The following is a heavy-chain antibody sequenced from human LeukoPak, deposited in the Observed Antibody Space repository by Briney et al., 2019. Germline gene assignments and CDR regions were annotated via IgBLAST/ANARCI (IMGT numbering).Heavy chain of an antibody. V-gene: IGHV4-39*01. CDR3: AKGGTGCYFDY. D-gene: IGHD2-15*01. CDR1: GRSLTSSFFY. CDR2: ISYSGST. Sequence: PSETLSLACTVYGRSLTSSFFYWGWIRQPRGNGLEGFERISYSGSTYYNAPPKSRGTMSVDTSKPEFSLTLSSVPARDPPVSYCAKGGTGCYFDYWGQGTLVTVSS. J-gene: IGHJ4*02.